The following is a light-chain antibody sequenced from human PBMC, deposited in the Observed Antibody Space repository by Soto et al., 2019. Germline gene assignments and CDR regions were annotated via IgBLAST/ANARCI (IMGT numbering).Light chain of an antibody. Sequence: EIVLTQSPGTLSLSPGERATLSCRASQSVSSRYLAWYQQKPGQAPRQLIYGASSRATGIPDRVSGSGSGTDFTLTITRREPEDFAVYYCQHDRTAVGGGTRVEIK. V-gene: IGKV3-20*01. CDR1: QSVSSRY. CDR3: QHDRTA. J-gene: IGKJ4*01. CDR2: GAS.